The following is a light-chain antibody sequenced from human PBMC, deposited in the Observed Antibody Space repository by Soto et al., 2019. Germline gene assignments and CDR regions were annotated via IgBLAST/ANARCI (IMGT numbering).Light chain of an antibody. J-gene: IGKJ1*01. V-gene: IGKV3-15*01. CDR3: QQYNNWPRE. Sequence: EIVMTQSPATLSVSPGERATLSCRASQSVSSNLAWYQQKPGQAPRLLIYGASTRATGIPARFSGSGSWTEFTLTISSLQSEDFAVYYCQQYNNWPREFGQGTKVEIK. CDR1: QSVSSN. CDR2: GAS.